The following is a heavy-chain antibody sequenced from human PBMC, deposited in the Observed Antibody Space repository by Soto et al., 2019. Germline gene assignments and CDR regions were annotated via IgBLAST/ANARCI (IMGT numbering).Heavy chain of an antibody. Sequence: PSETLSLTCTFSGGSIGSSNYYWGWIRQPPGKGLEWIGSISSSGSTYYNPSLKSRVTISIDTSKSQFSLKLYSVTAADTAVYYCASRPYYCTTTSCYGPFDYWGQGALVTVSS. CDR3: ASRPYYCTTTSCYGPFDY. J-gene: IGHJ4*02. V-gene: IGHV4-39*01. D-gene: IGHD2-2*01. CDR2: ISSSGST. CDR1: GGSIGSSNYY.